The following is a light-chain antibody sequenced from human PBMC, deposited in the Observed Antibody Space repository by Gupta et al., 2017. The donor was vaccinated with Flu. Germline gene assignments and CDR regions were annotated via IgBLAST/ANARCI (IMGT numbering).Light chain of an antibody. CDR1: SSDVGGYNY. CDR3: SSYAGSNNLDV. V-gene: IGLV2-8*01. CDR2: EVS. Sequence: QSALTQPPSASGPPGPSVTISCTGTSSDVGGYNYVSWYQQHPGKAPKLMIYEVSKRPSGVPDRFSGSKSGNTASLTVSGLQAEDEADYYCSSYAGSNNLDVFGTGTKVTVL. J-gene: IGLJ1*01.